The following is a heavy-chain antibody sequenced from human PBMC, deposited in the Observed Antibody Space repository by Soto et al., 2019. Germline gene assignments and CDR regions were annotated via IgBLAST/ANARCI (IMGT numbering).Heavy chain of an antibody. Sequence: EVQLVESGGGLVQPGGSLRLSCAASGFTFSSYEMNWVRQAPGKGLEWVSYISSSGSTIYYADSVKGRFTISRDNAKNSLYLQMNSLRAEDTAVYYCARDGHNPGGYYYYGMDVWGQGTTVTVSS. D-gene: IGHD1-1*01. CDR3: ARDGHNPGGYYYYGMDV. V-gene: IGHV3-48*03. CDR2: ISSSGSTI. J-gene: IGHJ6*02. CDR1: GFTFSSYE.